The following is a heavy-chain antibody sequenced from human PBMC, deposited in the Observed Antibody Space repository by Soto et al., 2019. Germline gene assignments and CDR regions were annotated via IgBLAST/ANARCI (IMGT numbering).Heavy chain of an antibody. CDR2: IIPIFGTA. V-gene: IGHV1-69*13. CDR3: ARDHHITMVRGVIRYYGMDV. J-gene: IGHJ6*02. Sequence: SVKVSCKASGGTFSSYAISWVRQAPGQGLEWMGGIIPIFGTANYAQKFQGRVTITADESTSTAYMELSSLRSEDTAVYYCARDHHITMVRGVIRYYGMDVWGQGTTVTVSS. D-gene: IGHD3-10*01. CDR1: GGTFSSYA.